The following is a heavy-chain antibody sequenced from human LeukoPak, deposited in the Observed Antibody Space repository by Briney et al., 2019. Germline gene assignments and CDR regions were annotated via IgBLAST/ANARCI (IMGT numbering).Heavy chain of an antibody. J-gene: IGHJ4*02. CDR2: IIPILGIA. V-gene: IGHV1-69*04. D-gene: IGHD2-15*01. CDR3: ARDLVVVAATRDCYFDY. Sequence: AVKVSCKASGGTFSSYAISWVRQAPGQGLEWMGRIIPILGIANYAQKFQGRVTITADKSTSTAYMELSSLRSEDTAVYYCARDLVVVAATRDCYFDYWGQGTLVTVSS. CDR1: GGTFSSYA.